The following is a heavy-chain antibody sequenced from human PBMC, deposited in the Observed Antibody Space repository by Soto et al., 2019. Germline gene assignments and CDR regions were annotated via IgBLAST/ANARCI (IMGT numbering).Heavy chain of an antibody. J-gene: IGHJ4*02. CDR3: ARERNWDGYNDLDY. CDR1: GFTFSSYG. CDR2: ISHDGCNK. Sequence: GESLRLSCATSGFTFSSYGMHWVRQAPEKGLEWVAFISHDGCNKYYADSVKGPFTISRDNSRNTLYLQMNSLRAEDTAVYFCARERNWDGYNDLDYWGQGTLVTVSS. D-gene: IGHD5-12*01. V-gene: IGHV3-30-3*01.